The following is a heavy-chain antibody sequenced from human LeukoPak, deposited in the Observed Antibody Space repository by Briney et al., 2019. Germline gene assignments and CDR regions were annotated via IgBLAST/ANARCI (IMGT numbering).Heavy chain of an antibody. CDR3: ARVLHKRNYDSSVYYGY. CDR2: SSSSSTTI. V-gene: IGHV3-48*01. J-gene: IGHJ4*02. CDR1: GFTFSSYS. Sequence: PGGSLRLSCAASGFTFSSYSMNWVRQAPGKGLEWVSYSSSSSTTIYYADSVKGRFTISRDNAKNSLYLQMNSLRAEDTAVYYCARVLHKRNYDSSVYYGYWGQGTLVTVSS. D-gene: IGHD3-22*01.